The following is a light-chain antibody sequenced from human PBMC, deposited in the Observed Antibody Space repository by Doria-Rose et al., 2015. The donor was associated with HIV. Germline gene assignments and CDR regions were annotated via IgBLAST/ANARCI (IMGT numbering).Light chain of an antibody. V-gene: IGKV3-20*01. J-gene: IGKJ1*01. CDR2: DGS. CDR3: HQYGTSWT. Sequence: FTQSPGTLPLSPGERATLPCRASQSFSSTYLAWYQQKPGQAPSLLIYDGSTRATGIPDRFSASGSGTDFTLTINRLEPEDFALYYCHQYGTSWTFGQGTKVEI. CDR1: QSFSSTY.